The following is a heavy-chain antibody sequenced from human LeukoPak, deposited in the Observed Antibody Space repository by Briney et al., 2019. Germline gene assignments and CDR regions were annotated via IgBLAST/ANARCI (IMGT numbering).Heavy chain of an antibody. Sequence: PGGSLRLSCAASGFTFSSYAMSWVRQAPGEGLQWVSGISGSGSGTYYADSVKGRFTISRDNSKNSLYLQMNSLRAEDTAVYYCARETAVVVGSYYYAMDVWGQGTTVTVSS. CDR2: ISGSGSGT. J-gene: IGHJ6*02. D-gene: IGHD1-26*01. V-gene: IGHV3-23*01. CDR3: ARETAVVVGSYYYAMDV. CDR1: GFTFSSYA.